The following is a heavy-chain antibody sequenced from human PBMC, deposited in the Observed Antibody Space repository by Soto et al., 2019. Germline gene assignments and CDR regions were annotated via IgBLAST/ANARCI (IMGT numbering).Heavy chain of an antibody. V-gene: IGHV1-69*13. Sequence: AVKVSCKASGGTFSSYAISWVRQAPGQGLEWMGGIIPIFGTANYAQKFQGRVTITADESTSTAYMELSSLRSEDTAVYYCAAERTEMATTPFDDWGQGTLVPVSS. CDR2: IIPIFGTA. D-gene: IGHD5-12*01. J-gene: IGHJ4*02. CDR3: AAERTEMATTPFDD. CDR1: GGTFSSYA.